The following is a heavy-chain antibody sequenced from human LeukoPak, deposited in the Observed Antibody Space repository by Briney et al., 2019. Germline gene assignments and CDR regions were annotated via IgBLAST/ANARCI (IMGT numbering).Heavy chain of an antibody. CDR1: GFTVSSNY. J-gene: IGHJ4*02. CDR3: ARATNSPYDYGDPYYFDY. D-gene: IGHD4-17*01. CDR2: IYSGGST. Sequence: GGSLRLSCAASGFTVSSNYMSWVRQAPGKGLEWVSVIYSGGSTYYADSVKGRFTISRDNSKNTLYLQMNSLRAEDAAVYYCARATNSPYDYGDPYYFDYWGQGTLVTVSS. V-gene: IGHV3-66*02.